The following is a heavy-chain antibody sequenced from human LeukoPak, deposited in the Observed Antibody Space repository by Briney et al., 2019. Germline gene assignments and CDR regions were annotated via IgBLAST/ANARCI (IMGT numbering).Heavy chain of an antibody. Sequence: PGESLRLSCSVSGFTFSRYGMYWVRQAPGKGLEYVSAISSSGSSTNYADSVKDRFTISRDNSKNTLFLQMTSLRAEDTAVYYCVKDTSSGSYYYFDCWGQGILVTVSS. CDR3: VKDTSSGSYYYFDC. J-gene: IGHJ4*02. D-gene: IGHD1-26*01. V-gene: IGHV3-64D*06. CDR1: GFTFSRYG. CDR2: ISSSGSST.